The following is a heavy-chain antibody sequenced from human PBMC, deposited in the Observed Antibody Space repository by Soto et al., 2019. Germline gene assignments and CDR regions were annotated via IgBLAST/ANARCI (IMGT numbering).Heavy chain of an antibody. J-gene: IGHJ4*02. CDR1: GFTFDDYT. CDR3: AKDARGGYCSGGSCYHFDY. V-gene: IGHV3-43*01. Sequence: GGSLRLSCAASGFTFDDYTMHWVRQAPGKGLEWVSLISWDGGSTYYADSVKGRFTISRDNSKNSLYLQMNSLRTEDTALYYCAKDARGGYCSGGSCYHFDYWGQGTLVTVSS. CDR2: ISWDGGST. D-gene: IGHD2-15*01.